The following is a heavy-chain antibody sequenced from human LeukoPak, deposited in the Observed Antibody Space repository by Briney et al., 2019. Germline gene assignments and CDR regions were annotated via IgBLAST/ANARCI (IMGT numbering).Heavy chain of an antibody. CDR3: ARRFGEYVNYMDV. J-gene: IGHJ6*03. CDR1: GFTFRSYA. Sequence: GGSLRLSCAVSGFTFRSYAMHWVRQAPGKGLEYVSAIDSNGRTTYYANSVKGRFTISRDSSKNTLYLQMDSLRVEDMAVYYCARRFGEYVNYMDVWGKGTTVTVSS. CDR2: IDSNGRTT. D-gene: IGHD3-10*01. V-gene: IGHV3-64*01.